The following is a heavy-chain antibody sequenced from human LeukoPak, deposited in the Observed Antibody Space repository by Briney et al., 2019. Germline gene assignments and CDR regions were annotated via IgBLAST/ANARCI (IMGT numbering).Heavy chain of an antibody. CDR2: INSDGTAT. J-gene: IGHJ4*02. CDR1: GFTFSSYY. CDR3: VRIPF. Sequence: GGSLRLSCAASGFTFSSYYMHWVRQVPGKGLVWVSRINSDGTATTYADSVKGRFIISRDNAKNTVYLQMNSLRAEDTAVYYCVRIPFWGQGTLVTVSS. V-gene: IGHV3-74*01. D-gene: IGHD2-21*01.